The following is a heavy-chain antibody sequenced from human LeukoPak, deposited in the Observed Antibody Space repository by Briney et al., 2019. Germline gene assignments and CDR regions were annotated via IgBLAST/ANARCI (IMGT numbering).Heavy chain of an antibody. CDR1: GGSISSYL. CDR3: ARDSLGGSYFNY. D-gene: IGHD1-26*01. J-gene: IGHJ4*02. CDR2: IYYSGST. Sequence: SETLSLTCTGSGGSISSYLWSWIRQPPGKGLEWIGYIYYSGSTNYNPSLKSRVTISVDTSKNQFSLKLSSVTAADTAVYYCARDSLGGSYFNYWGQGTLVTVSS. V-gene: IGHV4-59*01.